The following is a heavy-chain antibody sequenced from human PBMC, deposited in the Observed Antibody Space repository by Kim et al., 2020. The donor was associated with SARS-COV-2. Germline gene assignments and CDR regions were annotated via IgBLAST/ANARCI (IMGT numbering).Heavy chain of an antibody. CDR1: GGSISSSNW. CDR2: IYHSGST. CDR3: ARGESGGWPEYNRFDP. J-gene: IGHJ5*02. Sequence: SETLSLTCAVSGGSISSSNWWSWVRQPPGKGLEWIGEIYHSGSTNYNPSLKSRVTISVDKSKNQFSLKLSSVTAADTAVYYCARGESGGWPEYNRFDPWGQGTLVTVSS. D-gene: IGHD6-19*01. V-gene: IGHV4-4*02.